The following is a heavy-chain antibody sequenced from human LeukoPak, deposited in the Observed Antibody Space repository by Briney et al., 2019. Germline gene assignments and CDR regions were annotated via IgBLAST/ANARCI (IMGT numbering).Heavy chain of an antibody. CDR3: ARDEAATIIAARRQGAFDI. CDR1: GDSVSSDSAA. Sequence: SQTLSLTCAISGDSVSSDSAAWNWIRQSPSRGLEWLGRTYYRSKWYNDYAVSVKSRITINPDTSKNQFSLQLNSVTPEDTAVYYCARDEAATIIAARRQGAFDIWGQGTMVTVSS. J-gene: IGHJ3*02. CDR2: TYYRSKWYN. V-gene: IGHV6-1*01. D-gene: IGHD6-6*01.